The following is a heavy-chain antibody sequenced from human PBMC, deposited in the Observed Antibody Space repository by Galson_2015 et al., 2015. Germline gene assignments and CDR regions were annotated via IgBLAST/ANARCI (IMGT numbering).Heavy chain of an antibody. CDR1: GYTFTSYA. J-gene: IGHJ2*01. CDR2: INTNTGNP. Sequence: SVKVSCKASGYTFTSYAMNWVRQAPGQGLEWMGWINTNTGNPTYAQGFTGRFVFSLDTSVSTAYLQISSLKASDTAIYYCARRLGYCSSSSCSAYWYFDLWGRGTLLTVSS. V-gene: IGHV7-4-1*02. D-gene: IGHD2-2*01. CDR3: ARRLGYCSSSSCSAYWYFDL.